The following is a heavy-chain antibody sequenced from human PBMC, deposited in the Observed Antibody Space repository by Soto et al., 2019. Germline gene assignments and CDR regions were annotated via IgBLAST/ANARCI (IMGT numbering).Heavy chain of an antibody. V-gene: IGHV1-46*01. CDR1: GYTFTSYY. Sequence: ASVKVSCKASGYTFTSYYMHWVRQAPGQGLEWMGIINPSGGSTSYAQKFQGRVTMTRDTSTSTVYMELSSLRSEDTAVYYCARAPPAMALYIGYAPWAQGTRVTVSS. D-gene: IGHD5-18*01. CDR3: ARAPPAMALYIGYAP. CDR2: INPSGGST. J-gene: IGHJ5*02.